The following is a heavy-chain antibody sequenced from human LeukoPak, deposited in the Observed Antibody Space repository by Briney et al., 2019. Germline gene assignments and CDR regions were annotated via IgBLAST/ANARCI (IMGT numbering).Heavy chain of an antibody. Sequence: GGSLRLSCAASGFALDDDGMSWVRQAPGKGLEWVSGINWNGGSTGYADSVKGRFTISRDNAKNSLYLQMNSLRAEDTALYYCARRIVATIKGRGYYFDYWGQGTLVTVSS. D-gene: IGHD5-12*01. J-gene: IGHJ4*02. CDR1: GFALDDDG. CDR3: ARRIVATIKGRGYYFDY. CDR2: INWNGGST. V-gene: IGHV3-20*04.